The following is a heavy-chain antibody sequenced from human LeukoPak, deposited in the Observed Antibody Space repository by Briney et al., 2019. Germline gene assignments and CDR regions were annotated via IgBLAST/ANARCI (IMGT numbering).Heavy chain of an antibody. J-gene: IGHJ4*02. D-gene: IGHD3-22*01. CDR3: ARDDPSYDSSGYYFFTGVTIDY. CDR2: INPNSGGT. V-gene: IGHV1-2*02. Sequence: ASVKVSCKASGCTFTGYYMHWVRQAPGQGLEWMGWINPNSGGTNYAQKFQGRVTMTRDTSISTAYMELSRLRSDDTAVYYCARDDPSYDSSGYYFFTGVTIDYWGQGTLVTVSS. CDR1: GCTFTGYY.